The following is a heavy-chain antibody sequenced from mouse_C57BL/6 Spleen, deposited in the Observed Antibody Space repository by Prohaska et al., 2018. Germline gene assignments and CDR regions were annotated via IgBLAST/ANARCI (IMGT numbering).Heavy chain of an antibody. Sequence: GYTFTIYCMHSVKPLPGHDLEWIGYINPSSRYTKYNQKLKDKATLTADKSSSRAYMQRGRLTYEDSAGYDCARGGTAQERFDYWGQGPTLTV. CDR3: ARGGTAQERFDY. J-gene: IGHJ2*01. CDR2: INPSSRYT. V-gene: IGHV1-7*01. CDR1: GYTFTIYC. D-gene: IGHD3-2*02.